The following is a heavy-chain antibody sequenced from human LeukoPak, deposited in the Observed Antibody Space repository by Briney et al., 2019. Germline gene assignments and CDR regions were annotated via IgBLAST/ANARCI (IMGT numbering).Heavy chain of an antibody. CDR1: EFDFSSHA. CDR3: ARVGGGVYYHGMDV. J-gene: IGHJ6*02. V-gene: IGHV3-23*01. Sequence: PGGSLRLSCAASEFDFSSHAMTWVRQAPGKGLEWVSAISISGSKTYYADSVKGRFTISRDNSKNTLYLQMNSLRAEDTAVYYCARVGGGVYYHGMDVWGQGTTVTVS. D-gene: IGHD3-16*01. CDR2: ISISGSKT.